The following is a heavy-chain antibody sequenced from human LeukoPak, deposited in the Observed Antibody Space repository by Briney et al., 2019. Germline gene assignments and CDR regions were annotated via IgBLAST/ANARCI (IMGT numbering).Heavy chain of an antibody. CDR2: IYHSGST. D-gene: IGHD3-10*01. J-gene: IGHJ5*02. Sequence: KPSETLSLTCTVSGYSISSGYYWGWIRQPPGKGLEWIGSIYHSGSTYYNPSLKSRVTISVDTSKNQFSLKLSSVTAADTAVYYCARGLPGWFGELLYRYNWFDPWGQGTLVTVSS. CDR1: GYSISSGYY. CDR3: ARGLPGWFGELLYRYNWFDP. V-gene: IGHV4-38-2*02.